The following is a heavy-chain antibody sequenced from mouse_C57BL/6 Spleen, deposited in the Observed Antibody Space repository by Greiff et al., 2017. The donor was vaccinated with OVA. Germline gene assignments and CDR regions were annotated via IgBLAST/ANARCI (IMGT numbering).Heavy chain of an antibody. Sequence: VQLQQPGAELVMPGASVKLSCKASGYTFTSYWMHWVKQRPGQGLEWIGEIDPSDSYTNYNQKFKGKSTLTVDKSSSTAYMQLSSLTSEDSAVYYCARGDYYGSSYNYWGQGTSVTVSS. J-gene: IGHJ4*01. CDR1: GYTFTSYW. V-gene: IGHV1-69*01. D-gene: IGHD1-1*01. CDR3: ARGDYYGSSYNY. CDR2: IDPSDSYT.